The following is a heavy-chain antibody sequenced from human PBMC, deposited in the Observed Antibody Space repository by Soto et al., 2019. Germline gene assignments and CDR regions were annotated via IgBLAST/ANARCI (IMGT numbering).Heavy chain of an antibody. CDR1: GFTFSSYW. CDR3: SRGPYSSSWSYFYY. V-gene: IGHV3-7*03. D-gene: IGHD6-13*01. J-gene: IGHJ4*02. CDR2: IKQDGSEK. Sequence: GGSLRLSCAASGFTFSSYWMSWVRQAPGKGLEWVANIKQDGSEKYYVDSVKGRFTISRDNAKNSLYLQMNSLRAEDPSVYYCSRGPYSSSWSYFYYRGQVSLFTVSS.